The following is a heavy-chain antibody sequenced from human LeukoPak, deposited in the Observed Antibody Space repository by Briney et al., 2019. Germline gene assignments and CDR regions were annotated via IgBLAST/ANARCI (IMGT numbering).Heavy chain of an antibody. CDR2: INPNSGGT. Sequence: ASVKVSCKASGYTFTGNYMHWVRQAPGQGLEWMGWINPNSGGTNYAQKFQGRVTMTRDTSISTAYMELSRLRSDDTAVYYCARDGDFWSGYYYYYYYYMDVWGKGTTVTVSS. V-gene: IGHV1-2*02. CDR3: ARDGDFWSGYYYYYYYYMDV. J-gene: IGHJ6*03. D-gene: IGHD3-3*01. CDR1: GYTFTGNY.